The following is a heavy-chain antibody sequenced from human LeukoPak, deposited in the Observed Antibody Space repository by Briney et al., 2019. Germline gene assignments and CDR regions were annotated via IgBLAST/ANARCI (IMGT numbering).Heavy chain of an antibody. CDR3: ARVTSDYDFWSGSPHGMDV. Sequence: PSETLSLTCTVSGGSISSSSYYWGWIRQPPGKGLEWIGGIYYSGSTYYNPSLKSRVTISVDTSKNQFSLKLSSVTAADTAVYYCARVTSDYDFWSGSPHGMDVWGQGTTVTVSS. CDR2: IYYSGST. CDR1: GGSISSSSYY. D-gene: IGHD3-3*01. J-gene: IGHJ6*02. V-gene: IGHV4-39*01.